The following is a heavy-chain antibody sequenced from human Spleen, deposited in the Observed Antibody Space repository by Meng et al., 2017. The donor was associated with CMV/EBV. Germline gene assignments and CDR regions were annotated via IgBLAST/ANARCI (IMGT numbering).Heavy chain of an antibody. CDR1: GYTFTGHY. CDR3: ARGSYCSSTSCENKRPPGVI. J-gene: IGHJ4*02. V-gene: IGHV1-2*02. CDR2: INPNSGAT. Sequence: ASVKVSCKASGYTFTGHYIHWVRQAPGQGFEWMGWINPNSGATNYARKFQGRVTMTRDTSISTAYMELSSLRSEDTAVYYCARGSYCSSTSCENKRPPGVIWGQGTLVTVSS. D-gene: IGHD2-2*01.